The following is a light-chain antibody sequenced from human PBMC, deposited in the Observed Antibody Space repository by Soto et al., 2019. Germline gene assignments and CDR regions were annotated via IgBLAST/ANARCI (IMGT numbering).Light chain of an antibody. V-gene: IGLV1-47*01. CDR2: RNN. Sequence: QSVLTXPPAASGTPGQRVTIARSGGSGNSGSNYVYWYQQLPGTAPKLPIYRNNQRPSGVPDRFSGSKSGTSASLAISGLRSEDEADYYCAAWDDRLSGSPYVFGTGTKVTVL. J-gene: IGLJ1*01. CDR1: SGNSGSNY. CDR3: AAWDDRLSGSPYV.